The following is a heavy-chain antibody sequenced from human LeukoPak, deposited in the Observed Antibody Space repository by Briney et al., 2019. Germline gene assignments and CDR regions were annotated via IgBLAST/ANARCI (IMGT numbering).Heavy chain of an antibody. CDR3: ATQDKGYDSSGYYYDPDAFDI. Sequence: SETLSLTCTVSGGSISSSSYYWGWIRQPPGKGLEWIGSIYYSGSTYYNPSLKSRVTISVDTSKNQFSLKLSSVTAADTAVYYCATQDKGYDSSGYYYDPDAFDIWGQGTMVTVSS. J-gene: IGHJ3*02. D-gene: IGHD3-22*01. CDR1: GGSISSSSYY. V-gene: IGHV4-39*01. CDR2: IYYSGST.